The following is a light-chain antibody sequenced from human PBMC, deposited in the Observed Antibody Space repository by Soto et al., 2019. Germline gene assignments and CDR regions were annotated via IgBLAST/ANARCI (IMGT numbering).Light chain of an antibody. J-gene: IGKJ1*01. V-gene: IGKV3-15*01. CDR1: QSVNSN. Sequence: EIVMTQSPATLSVSPGERATLSCRASQSVNSNLAWYQQKPGQAPRLLIYGASTRATGIPDRFSGSGSGTDFTLTISRLEPEDFAVYYCQQYDSSPKTFGQGTKVDI. CDR2: GAS. CDR3: QQYDSSPKT.